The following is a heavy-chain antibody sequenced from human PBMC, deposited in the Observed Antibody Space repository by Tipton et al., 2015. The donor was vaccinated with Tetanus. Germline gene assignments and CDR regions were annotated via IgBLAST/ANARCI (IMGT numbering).Heavy chain of an antibody. Sequence: TLSLTCTVPHGSITSYYWTWMRQSPGKGLEWIGYIFYTGSTNYNPSFKSRVTMSVDTSKNQLSLKLDSVTPADTAVYYCATESLVFRRLLDWGPGILVTVSS. V-gene: IGHV4-59*03. CDR2: IFYTGST. D-gene: IGHD3-3*01. CDR3: ATESLVFRRLLD. CDR1: HGSITSYY. J-gene: IGHJ4*02.